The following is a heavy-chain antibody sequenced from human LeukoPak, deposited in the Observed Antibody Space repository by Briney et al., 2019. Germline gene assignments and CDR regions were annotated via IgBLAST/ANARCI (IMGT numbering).Heavy chain of an antibody. Sequence: GGSLRLSCAASGFTFSSYTMNWVRQAPGKGLEWISFISSSSNTIYYADSVKGRFTISRDNAKNSLYLQMNSLRDEDTAVYYCARSETYYYDSSGYSRYWGQGTLVTVSS. J-gene: IGHJ4*02. D-gene: IGHD3-22*01. CDR2: ISSSSNTI. V-gene: IGHV3-48*02. CDR3: ARSETYYYDSSGYSRY. CDR1: GFTFSSYT.